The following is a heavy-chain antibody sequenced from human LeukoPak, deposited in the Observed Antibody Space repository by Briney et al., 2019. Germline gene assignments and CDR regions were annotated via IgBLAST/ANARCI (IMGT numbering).Heavy chain of an antibody. CDR2: ISAYNGNT. CDR3: ARGDILTGYPSFDY. Sequence: ASVKVSCKASGYIFTSYGISWVRQAPGQGLEWMGWISAYNGNTNYAQKLQGRVTMTTDTSTSTAYMELRSLRSDDTAVYYCARGDILTGYPSFDYWGQGTLVTVSS. J-gene: IGHJ4*02. V-gene: IGHV1-18*01. CDR1: GYIFTSYG. D-gene: IGHD3-9*01.